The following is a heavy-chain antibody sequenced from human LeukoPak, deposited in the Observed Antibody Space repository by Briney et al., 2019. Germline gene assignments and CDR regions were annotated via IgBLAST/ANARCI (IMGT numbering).Heavy chain of an antibody. Sequence: GGSLRLSCAASGFTFSSYSMNWVRQAPGKGLEWVSSISSSSSYIYYADSVKGRFTISRDNAKNSLYLQMNSLRAEDTAVYYCAKKDGGGSYYFDYWGQGTLVTVSS. J-gene: IGHJ4*02. CDR2: ISSSSSYI. CDR3: AKKDGGGSYYFDY. V-gene: IGHV3-21*01. CDR1: GFTFSSYS. D-gene: IGHD2-15*01.